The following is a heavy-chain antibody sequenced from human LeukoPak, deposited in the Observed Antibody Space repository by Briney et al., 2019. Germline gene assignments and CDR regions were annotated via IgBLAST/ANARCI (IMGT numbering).Heavy chain of an antibody. Sequence: PGGSLRLSCAASGFIFSSYNMNWVRQAPGKGLEWVAVISYDGSNKYYADSVKGRFTISRDNSKNTLYLQMNSLRAEDTAVYYCAKDLTSYGMDVWGQGTTVTVSS. V-gene: IGHV3-30*18. CDR1: GFIFSSYN. J-gene: IGHJ6*02. D-gene: IGHD1-14*01. CDR2: ISYDGSNK. CDR3: AKDLTSYGMDV.